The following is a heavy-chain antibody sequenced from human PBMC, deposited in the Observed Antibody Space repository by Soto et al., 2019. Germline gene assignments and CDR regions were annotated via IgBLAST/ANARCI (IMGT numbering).Heavy chain of an antibody. CDR3: ARDCRNYYYYMDV. Sequence: EVQLVESGGGLVQPGGSLRLSCAASGFTFSSYNMNWVRQAPGKGLEWISDISLSSSTIFYADSVKGRFTISRDNAKTSLYLQRNSLRAEDTAVYYCARDCRNYYYYMDVWGKGTTVTVS. CDR2: ISLSSSTI. V-gene: IGHV3-48*01. CDR1: GFTFSSYN. J-gene: IGHJ6*03.